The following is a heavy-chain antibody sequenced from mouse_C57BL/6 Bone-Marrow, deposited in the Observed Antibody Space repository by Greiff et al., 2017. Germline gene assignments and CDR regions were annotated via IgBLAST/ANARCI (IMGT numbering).Heavy chain of an antibody. CDR3: ARYLTYYDYEEAYAMDY. J-gene: IGHJ4*01. CDR1: GYTFTSYW. D-gene: IGHD2-4*01. CDR2: IDPSVSYT. Sequence: QVQLQQPGAELVMPGASGKLSCKASGYTFTSYWMHWVKRRPGQGLEWTGEIDPSVSYTNYNQKFKGKSTLTADKSSSTAYMQLSSLTSEDSAVYYCARYLTYYDYEEAYAMDYWGQGTSVTVSS. V-gene: IGHV1-69*01.